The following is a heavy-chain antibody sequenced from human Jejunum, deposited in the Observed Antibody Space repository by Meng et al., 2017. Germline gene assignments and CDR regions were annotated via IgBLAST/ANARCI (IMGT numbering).Heavy chain of an antibody. V-gene: IGHV4-4*02. J-gene: IGHJ4*02. CDR3: AKHGGYYQHY. D-gene: IGHD3-22*01. CDR1: GDSITTNTY. Sequence: LQPRESGPGLVKPSGTLSLTCTVSGDSITTNTYWSWVRQSPEKGLEWIGQIDHRGSPYYNPSLKSRVTMSVDKSKSQVSLQLTSVTAADTAVYYCAKHGGYYQHYWGQGTLVTVSS. CDR2: IDHRGSP.